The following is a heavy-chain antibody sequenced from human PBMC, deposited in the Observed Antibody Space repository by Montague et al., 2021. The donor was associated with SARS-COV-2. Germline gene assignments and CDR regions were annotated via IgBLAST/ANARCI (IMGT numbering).Heavy chain of an antibody. Sequence: SLRLSCAASGFTFSSYAMHWVRQAPGKGLEWVALISYDGSNKYYADSVKGRFTISRDNSKNTLYLQMNSLRAEDTAVYYCARDREITMVRGAALYGMDVWGQGTTVTVSS. J-gene: IGHJ6*02. V-gene: IGHV3-30-3*01. D-gene: IGHD3-10*01. CDR3: ARDREITMVRGAALYGMDV. CDR1: GFTFSSYA. CDR2: ISYDGSNK.